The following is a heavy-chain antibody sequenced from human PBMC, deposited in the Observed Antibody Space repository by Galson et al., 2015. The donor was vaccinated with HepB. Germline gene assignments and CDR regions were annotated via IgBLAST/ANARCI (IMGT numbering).Heavy chain of an antibody. V-gene: IGHV1-69*04. CDR1: GGTFSSYT. D-gene: IGHD3-22*01. J-gene: IGHJ3*02. CDR2: IIPILGIA. CDR3: AREDYYDSSGEGAFDI. Sequence: SVKVSCKASGGTFSSYTISWVRQAPGQGLEWMGRIIPILGIANYAQKFQGRVTITADKSTSTAYMELSSLRSEDTAVYYCAREDYYDSSGEGAFDIWGQGTMVTVSS.